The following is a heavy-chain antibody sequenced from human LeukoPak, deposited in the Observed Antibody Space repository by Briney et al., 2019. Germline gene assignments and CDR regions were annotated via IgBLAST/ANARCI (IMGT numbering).Heavy chain of an antibody. V-gene: IGHV1-2*02. D-gene: IGHD3-10*01. CDR1: GYTFTSYY. J-gene: IGHJ4*02. Sequence: GASVKVSCKASGYTFTSYYMHWVRQAPGQGLEWMGWINPNSGGTNYAQKFQGRVTMTRDTSISTAYMELSRLRSDDTAVYYCARGGRGLWFGELSRAVLWYWGQGTLVTVSS. CDR3: ARGGRGLWFGELSRAVLWY. CDR2: INPNSGGT.